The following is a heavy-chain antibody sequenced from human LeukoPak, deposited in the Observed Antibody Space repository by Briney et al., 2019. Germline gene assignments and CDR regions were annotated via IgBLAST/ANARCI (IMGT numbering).Heavy chain of an antibody. CDR2: IYHSGST. CDR1: GGSISSGGYY. D-gene: IGHD2-2*02. CDR3: ARQGCSSTSCYTDAFDI. Sequence: PSQTLSLTCTVSGGSISSGGYYWSWIRQPPGKGLEWIGYIYHSGSTYYNPSLKSRVTISVDRSKNQFSLKLSSVTAADTAVYYCARQGCSSTSCYTDAFDIWGQGTMVTVSS. V-gene: IGHV4-30-2*01. J-gene: IGHJ3*02.